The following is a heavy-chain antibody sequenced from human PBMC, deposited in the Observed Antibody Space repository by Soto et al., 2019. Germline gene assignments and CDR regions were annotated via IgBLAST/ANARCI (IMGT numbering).Heavy chain of an antibody. V-gene: IGHV3-30*18. CDR1: GFTFKSFA. CDR2: ISDDGSNQ. CDR3: AKDLYSGSYSSYYFHH. D-gene: IGHD1-26*01. J-gene: IGHJ4*02. Sequence: QVHLVESGGGVVQPGEALRLSCAASGFTFKSFAMHWVHQAPGKGLEWVAFISDDGSNQYFADSVKGRFTISRDNSENTVSLQISSLRPGDTAVYYCAKDLYSGSYSSYYFHHWGQGTLVTVSS.